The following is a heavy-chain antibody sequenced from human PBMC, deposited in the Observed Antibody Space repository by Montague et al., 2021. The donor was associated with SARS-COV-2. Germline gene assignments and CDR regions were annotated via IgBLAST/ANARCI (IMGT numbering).Heavy chain of an antibody. CDR2: ISTSSSYI. Sequence: LRLSCAASGFTFSSYFMNWVRQAPGKGLEWVSSISTSSSYIYYADSVKGRFTISRDNAKNSLYLQMNSLRAEDTAVYYCARDAYSNYGEGNYFDYWGQGTLVTVSS. J-gene: IGHJ4*02. D-gene: IGHD4-11*01. V-gene: IGHV3-21*01. CDR1: GFTFSSYF. CDR3: ARDAYSNYGEGNYFDY.